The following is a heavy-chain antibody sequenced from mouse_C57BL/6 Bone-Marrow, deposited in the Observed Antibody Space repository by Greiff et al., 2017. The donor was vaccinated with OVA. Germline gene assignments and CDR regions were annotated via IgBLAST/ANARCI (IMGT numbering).Heavy chain of an antibody. CDR3: VRPRWGWYFDV. J-gene: IGHJ1*03. CDR2: IRSKSNNYAT. CDR1: GFSFNTYA. V-gene: IGHV10-1*01. Sequence: EVKVEESGGGLVQPKGSLKLSCAASGFSFNTYAMNWVRQAPGKGLEWVARIRSKSNNYATYYADSLKDRFTISRDDSESMLYLQMNNLKTEDTAMYYCVRPRWGWYFDVWGTGTTVTVSS. D-gene: IGHD4-1*01.